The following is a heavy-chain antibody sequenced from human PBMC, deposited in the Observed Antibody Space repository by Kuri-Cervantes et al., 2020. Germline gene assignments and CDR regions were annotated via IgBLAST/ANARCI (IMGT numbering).Heavy chain of an antibody. D-gene: IGHD6-6*01. CDR2: ISWNSGSI. CDR1: GFTFDDYA. Sequence: SLKISCAASGFTFDDYAMHWVRQAPGKGLEWVSGISWNSGSIGYADSVKGRFTISRDNSKNTLYLQMNSLRAEDTAVYYCAKDLRGRASPTGEYWGQGTLVTVSS. J-gene: IGHJ4*02. CDR3: AKDLRGRASPTGEY. V-gene: IGHV3-9*01.